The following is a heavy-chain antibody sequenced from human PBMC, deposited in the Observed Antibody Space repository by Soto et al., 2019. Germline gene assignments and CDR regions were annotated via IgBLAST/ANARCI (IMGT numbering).Heavy chain of an antibody. V-gene: IGHV3-53*01. J-gene: IGHJ1*01. Sequence: EVQLVESGGGLIQPGGSLRLSCAASGFTVSSNYMSWVRQAPGKGLEWVSVIYSGGSTYYAASVKGRFTISRDNSKNTLYPQMKSLRAEDTAVYYCGRGRVESGYPEYFQHWGQGTLVTVSS. D-gene: IGHD3-22*01. CDR2: IYSGGST. CDR3: GRGRVESGYPEYFQH. CDR1: GFTVSSNY.